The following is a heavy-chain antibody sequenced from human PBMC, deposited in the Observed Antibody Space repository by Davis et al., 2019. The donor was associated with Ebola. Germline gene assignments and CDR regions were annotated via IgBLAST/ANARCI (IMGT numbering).Heavy chain of an antibody. Sequence: MPSETLSLTCIVSGGSISSYYWSWIRQPPGKGLEWIGYIYYSGSTNYNPSLKSRVTISVDTSKNQFSLKLSSVTAADTAVYYCARQPYSSSWYNYYGMDVWGQGTTVTVSS. CDR2: IYYSGST. D-gene: IGHD6-13*01. CDR1: GGSISSYY. J-gene: IGHJ6*02. V-gene: IGHV4-59*08. CDR3: ARQPYSSSWYNYYGMDV.